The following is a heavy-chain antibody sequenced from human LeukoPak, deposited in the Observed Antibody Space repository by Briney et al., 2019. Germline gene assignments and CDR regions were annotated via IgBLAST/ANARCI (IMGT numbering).Heavy chain of an antibody. V-gene: IGHV4-30-4*01. Sequence: SETLSLTCTVSGGSISSGDYYWSWIRQPPGKGLEWIGYIYYSGSTYYNPSLKSRVTISVDTSKNQFSLKLSSVTAADTAVYYRAREEGYCGGGCYSPWFDPWGQGTLVTVSS. D-gene: IGHD2-21*02. J-gene: IGHJ5*02. CDR3: AREEGYCGGGCYSPWFDP. CDR2: IYYSGST. CDR1: GGSISSGDYY.